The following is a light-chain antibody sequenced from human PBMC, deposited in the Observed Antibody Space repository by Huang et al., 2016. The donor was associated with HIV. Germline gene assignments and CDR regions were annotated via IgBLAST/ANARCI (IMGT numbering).Light chain of an antibody. J-gene: IGKJ1*01. V-gene: IGKV3-15*01. CDR1: QSISND. Sequence: ELVMTQPPATLPVSPGERATLSCRASQSISNDLAWYQQKPGQAPRLLVYGAINRHTGIPVGFSGSGSGTEFTLTISSLQSEDFAVYYCQQYNDWPWTFGQGTKVEIK. CDR2: GAI. CDR3: QQYNDWPWT.